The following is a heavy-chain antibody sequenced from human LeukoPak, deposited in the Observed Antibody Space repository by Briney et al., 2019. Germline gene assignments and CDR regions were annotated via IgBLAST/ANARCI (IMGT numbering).Heavy chain of an antibody. Sequence: PGGSLRLSCAASGFTFRDYAMTWVRQAPGKGPEWVSTFSAGGNRTYYADSVKGRFIITRDNSKNTLYLQMNSLRAEDTAVYYCAKVLSKIYIYGPFGNWGQGSLVTVSS. V-gene: IGHV3-23*01. D-gene: IGHD3-10*01. CDR2: FSAGGNRT. CDR1: GFTFRDYA. J-gene: IGHJ4*02. CDR3: AKVLSKIYIYGPFGN.